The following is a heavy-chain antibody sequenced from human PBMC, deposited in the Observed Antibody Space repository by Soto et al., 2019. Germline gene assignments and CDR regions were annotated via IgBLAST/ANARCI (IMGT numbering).Heavy chain of an antibody. D-gene: IGHD1-1*01. V-gene: IGHV3-21*01. CDR1: GFTFSGYS. Sequence: EVQLVESGGGLVKPGGSLRLSCVASGFTFSGYSINWVRQAPGKGLEWVSYISGPSIYIYYADSVKGRFTISRDNAKSALQLQMKSLRAEGTAVDYCVRGCRNGFNFWGQGTTVSVSS. CDR3: VRGCRNGFNF. J-gene: IGHJ6*02. CDR2: ISGPSIYI.